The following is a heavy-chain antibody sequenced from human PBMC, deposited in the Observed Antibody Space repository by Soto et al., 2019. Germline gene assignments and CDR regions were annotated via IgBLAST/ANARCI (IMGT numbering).Heavy chain of an antibody. V-gene: IGHV1-8*01. CDR1: GFTFSTYD. CDR2: MNPNTGNT. Sequence: QVRLVESGGGVVQPGRSLRLSCAASGFTFSTYDISWVRQASGQGLEWMGWMNPNTGNTGYAQNFQGRVTMTRSTSISTAYMELSSLRSEDTAVYFCARRKERSGPHYFDYWGQGTLVTVSS. J-gene: IGHJ4*02. D-gene: IGHD6-25*01. CDR3: ARRKERSGPHYFDY.